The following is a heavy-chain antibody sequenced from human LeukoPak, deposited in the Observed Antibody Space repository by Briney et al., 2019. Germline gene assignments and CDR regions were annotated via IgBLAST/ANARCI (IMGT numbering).Heavy chain of an antibody. CDR2: INPSGSST. J-gene: IGHJ6*03. CDR3: ARDSSGWYAGLSTPYYMDV. D-gene: IGHD6-19*01. CDR1: GYTFTSYY. Sequence: ASVKVSCKASGYTFTSYYMHWVRQAPGQGLEWMGIINPSGSSTVYAQKFQGRVTMTRDTSTSIVYMELSSLRSEDTAVYYCARDSSGWYAGLSTPYYMDVWGKGTTVTISS. V-gene: IGHV1-46*01.